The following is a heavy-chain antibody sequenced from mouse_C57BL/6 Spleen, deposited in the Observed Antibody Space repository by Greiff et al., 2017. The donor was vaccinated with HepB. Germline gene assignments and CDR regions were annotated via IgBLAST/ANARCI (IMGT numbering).Heavy chain of an antibody. J-gene: IGHJ4*01. CDR3: ARAYYSKGYDMDY. V-gene: IGHV1-55*01. CDR1: GYTFTSYW. D-gene: IGHD2-5*01. Sequence: QVQLQQPGAELVKPGASVKMSCKASGYTFTSYWITWVKQRPGQGLEWIGDIYPGSGSTNYNEKFKSKATLTVDKSSSTAYMQLSSLTSEDSAVCYCARAYYSKGYDMDYWGQGTSVTVSS. CDR2: IYPGSGST.